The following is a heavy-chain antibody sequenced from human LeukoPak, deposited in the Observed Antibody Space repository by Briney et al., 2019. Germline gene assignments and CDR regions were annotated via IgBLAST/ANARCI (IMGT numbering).Heavy chain of an antibody. V-gene: IGHV4-34*01. J-gene: IGHJ5*02. CDR2: INHSGST. CDR1: GGSFSGYY. D-gene: IGHD3-3*01. CDR3: ARGFNTYYDFRSGTYNWFDP. Sequence: SETLSLTCAVYGGSFSGYYWSWIRQPPGKGLEWIGEINHSGSTNYNPSLKSRVTISVDTSKNQFSLKLSSVTAADTAVYYCARGFNTYYDFRSGTYNWFDPWGQGTLVTVSS.